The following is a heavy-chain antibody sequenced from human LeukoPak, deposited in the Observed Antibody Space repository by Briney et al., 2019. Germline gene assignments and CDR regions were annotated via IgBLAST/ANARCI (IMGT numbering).Heavy chain of an antibody. CDR3: VKDQALQDTALGLFDY. CDR1: GLTFSRYA. J-gene: IGHJ4*02. D-gene: IGHD5-18*01. V-gene: IGHV3-23*01. CDR2: ISASGATT. Sequence: GGSLRLSCAVSGLTFSRYAMNWVRLAPGKGPEWVSSISASGATTYYAESVKGRFTASRDDSKNTLYLQMNGLRAEDTAVYYYVKDQALQDTALGLFDYWGQGALVTVSS.